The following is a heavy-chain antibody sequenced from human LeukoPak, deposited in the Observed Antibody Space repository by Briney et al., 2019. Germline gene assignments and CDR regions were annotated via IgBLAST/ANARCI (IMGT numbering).Heavy chain of an antibody. V-gene: IGHV4-39*07. D-gene: IGHD3-16*01. CDR3: ARVKDPGGYYYYYYMDV. J-gene: IGHJ6*03. CDR2: INDSGST. Sequence: SETLSLTCTVSGGSISSSSYYWSWIRQPPGKGLEWIGEINDSGSTKYNPSLKSRVTISIDTSKNQFSLKVTSVTAADTAVYYCARVKDPGGYYYYYYMDVWGKGTTVTVSS. CDR1: GGSISSSSYY.